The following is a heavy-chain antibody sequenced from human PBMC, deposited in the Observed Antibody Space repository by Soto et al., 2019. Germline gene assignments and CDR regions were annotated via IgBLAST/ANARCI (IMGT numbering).Heavy chain of an antibody. Sequence: QVQLVQSGPEVKEPGASVKISCKTSGYTFANYAVTWVRQAPGQGLEWVGCNTDYAQKFQGTVTLTRDTSTSTAYLELRSLRSDDTAVYYCARGGPPIYFGSWNYYFDYWGKGTLVTVSS. V-gene: IGHV1-18*01. J-gene: IGHJ4*02. CDR3: ARGGPPIYFGSWNYYFDY. CDR1: GYTFANYA. CDR2: NT. D-gene: IGHD3-9*01.